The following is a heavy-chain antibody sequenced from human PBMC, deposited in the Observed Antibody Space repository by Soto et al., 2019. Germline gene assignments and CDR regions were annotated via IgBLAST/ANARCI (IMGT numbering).Heavy chain of an antibody. V-gene: IGHV1-3*01. CDR3: ARNKHPSVWYLDL. Sequence: ASVKVSCKASGYTFTNYAVHWVRQAPGQRLEWMGWINAGNGNTRYSQKFQGRVTMTTDTSASTAYMELRSLRSEDTAVYYCARNKHPSVWYLDLWGRGTLVTVSS. CDR1: GYTFTNYA. J-gene: IGHJ2*01. CDR2: INAGNGNT.